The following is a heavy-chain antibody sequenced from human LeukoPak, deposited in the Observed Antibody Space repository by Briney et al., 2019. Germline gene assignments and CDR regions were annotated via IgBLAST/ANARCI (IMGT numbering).Heavy chain of an antibody. D-gene: IGHD2-15*01. CDR3: ARLSGRVVCSAGSCYIDS. Sequence: GESLKISCQGSGYNFTNYWIGWVRQMPGKGLEWMGIIYPGDSDTRYSPSFQGQVTISADKSVNTAYLQWSSLKASDTAMYYCARLSGRVVCSAGSCYIDSWGQGTLVTVSS. CDR2: IYPGDSDT. CDR1: GYNFTNYW. J-gene: IGHJ4*02. V-gene: IGHV5-51*01.